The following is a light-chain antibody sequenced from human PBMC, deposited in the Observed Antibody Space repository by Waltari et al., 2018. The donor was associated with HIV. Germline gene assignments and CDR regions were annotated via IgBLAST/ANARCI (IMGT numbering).Light chain of an antibody. V-gene: IGLV3-21*04. CDR1: NLGSKT. J-gene: IGLJ3*02. CDR2: YDT. CDR3: QIWDSGTNEGV. Sequence: YVLTQPSSVSQAPGKTATITCGGDNLGSKTVHWYPQKSGQAPVLVIYYDTERPTGISDRFSGSNSGNTATLTINRVEAGDDADYYCQIWDSGTNEGVFGGGTRLTVL.